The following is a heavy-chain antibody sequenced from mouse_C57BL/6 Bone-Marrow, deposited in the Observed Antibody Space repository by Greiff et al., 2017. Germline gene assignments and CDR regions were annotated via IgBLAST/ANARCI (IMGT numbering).Heavy chain of an antibody. CDR1: GYTFTIYW. D-gene: IGHD1-1*01. Sequence: VQLQQPGTELVKPGASVKLSCKASGYTFTIYWMHWVKQRPGQGLEWIGNINPSNGGTNYNEKFKSKATLTVDKSSSTAYMQLSSLTSEDSAVYYCARSPYYYGSSFDYWGQGTTLTVSS. CDR3: ARSPYYYGSSFDY. J-gene: IGHJ2*01. CDR2: INPSNGGT. V-gene: IGHV1-53*01.